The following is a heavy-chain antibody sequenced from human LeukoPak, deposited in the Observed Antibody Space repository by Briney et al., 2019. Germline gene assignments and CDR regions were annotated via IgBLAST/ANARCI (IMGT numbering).Heavy chain of an antibody. J-gene: IGHJ5*02. CDR3: ARVKEWELLRWFDP. CDR2: IYTSGST. V-gene: IGHV4-4*07. D-gene: IGHD1-26*01. Sequence: SETLSLTCTVSGGSISSYYWSWIRQPAGKGLEWIERIYTSGSTNYNPSLKSRVTMSVDTSKNQFSLKLSSVTAADTAVYYCARVKEWELLRWFDPWGQGTLVTVSS. CDR1: GGSISSYY.